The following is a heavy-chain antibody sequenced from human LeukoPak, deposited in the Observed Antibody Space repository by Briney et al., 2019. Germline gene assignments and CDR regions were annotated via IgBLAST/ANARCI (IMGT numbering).Heavy chain of an antibody. Sequence: PGGSLRLSCAASGFTFSSYAMSWVRQAPGKGLEWVSAISGSGGSTYYADSVKGRFTISRDNSKNTLYLQMNSLRAEDTAVYYCAKRGVVIRVILVGLHKEAYYFESWGQGALVTVSS. V-gene: IGHV3-23*01. J-gene: IGHJ4*02. CDR1: GFTFSSYA. CDR3: AKRGVVIRVILVGLHKEAYYFES. D-gene: IGHD3/OR15-3a*01. CDR2: ISGSGGST.